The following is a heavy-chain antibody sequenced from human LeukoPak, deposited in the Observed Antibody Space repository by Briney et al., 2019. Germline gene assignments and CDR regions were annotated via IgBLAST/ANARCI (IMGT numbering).Heavy chain of an antibody. CDR1: GYTFTSYG. Sequence: ASVKVSCKASGYTFTSYGISWVRQAPGQGLEWMGWISAYNGNTNYAQKLQGRVTMTTDTSTSTAHMELRSLRSDDTAVYNCARDGIAVAGVYYGMDVWGQGTTVTVSS. CDR2: ISAYNGNT. J-gene: IGHJ6*02. V-gene: IGHV1-18*01. D-gene: IGHD6-19*01. CDR3: ARDGIAVAGVYYGMDV.